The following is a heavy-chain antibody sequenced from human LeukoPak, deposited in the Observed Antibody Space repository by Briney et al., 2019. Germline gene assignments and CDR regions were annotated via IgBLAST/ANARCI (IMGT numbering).Heavy chain of an antibody. CDR2: INPNSGGT. J-gene: IGHJ6*03. V-gene: IGHV1-2*02. CDR3: ARDPKPPTYYYDSSGYSYASYYYYYMDV. D-gene: IGHD3-22*01. Sequence: ASVKVSCKASGYTFTGYYMHWVRQAPGQGLEWMGWINPNSGGTNYAQKFQGRVTMTRDTSISTAYMELSRLRSDDTAVYYCARDPKPPTYYYDSSGYSYASYYYYYMDVWGKGTTVTVSS. CDR1: GYTFTGYY.